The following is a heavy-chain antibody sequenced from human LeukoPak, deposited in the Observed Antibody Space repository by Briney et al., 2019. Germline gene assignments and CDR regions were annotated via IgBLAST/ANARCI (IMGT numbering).Heavy chain of an antibody. CDR3: ARDFFTGSYPTFDY. Sequence: GGSLRLSCAASGFTFSSYAMTWVRQAPGKGLEWVSLISGSGGTTYYADSVKGRFTISRDIDTLFLQMDSLRADDTAVYYCARDFFTGSYPTFDYWGQGILVTVSS. V-gene: IGHV3-23*01. J-gene: IGHJ4*02. CDR2: ISGSGGTT. CDR1: GFTFSSYA. D-gene: IGHD3-10*01.